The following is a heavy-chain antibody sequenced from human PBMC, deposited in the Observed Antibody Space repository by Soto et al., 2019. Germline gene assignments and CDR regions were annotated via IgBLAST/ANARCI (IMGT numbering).Heavy chain of an antibody. Sequence: GGSLRLSCAASGFTFSSYAMSWVRQAPGKGLEWVSAISGSGGSTYYADSVKGRFTISRDNSKNTLYLQMNSLRAEDTAVYYCAKEGSRQYYYYYGMDVWGQGTTVTVYS. V-gene: IGHV3-23*01. D-gene: IGHD1-26*01. CDR2: ISGSGGST. J-gene: IGHJ6*02. CDR3: AKEGSRQYYYYYGMDV. CDR1: GFTFSSYA.